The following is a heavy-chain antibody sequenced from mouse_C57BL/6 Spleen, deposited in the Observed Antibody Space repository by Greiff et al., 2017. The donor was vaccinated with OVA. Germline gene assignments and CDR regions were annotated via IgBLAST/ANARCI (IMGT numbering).Heavy chain of an antibody. J-gene: IGHJ4*01. CDR2: IDPSDSYT. CDR3: ARGYDGSSYHYAMDY. Sequence: QVQLQQPGAELVRPGTSVKLSCKASGYTFTSYWMHWVKQRPGQGLEWIGVIDPSDSYTNYTQKFKGKATLTVDTSSSTAYMQLSSLTSEDSAVYYCARGYDGSSYHYAMDYWGQGTSVTVSS. CDR1: GYTFTSYW. D-gene: IGHD1-1*01. V-gene: IGHV1-59*01.